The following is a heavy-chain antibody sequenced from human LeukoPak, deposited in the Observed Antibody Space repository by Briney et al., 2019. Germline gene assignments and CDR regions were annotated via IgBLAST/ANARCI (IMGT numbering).Heavy chain of an antibody. D-gene: IGHD4-17*01. CDR1: GGSISSTNYY. J-gene: IGHJ4*02. CDR2: IYYTGST. Sequence: SETLSLTCTVSGGSISSTNYYWGWIRQPPGKGLEWIGSIYYTGSTYYNPSLKSRVTISVDTSKNQFSLKVTSVTAADTAVYYCAREPEHLDGDYNYWGQGALVTVSS. V-gene: IGHV4-39*07. CDR3: AREPEHLDGDYNY.